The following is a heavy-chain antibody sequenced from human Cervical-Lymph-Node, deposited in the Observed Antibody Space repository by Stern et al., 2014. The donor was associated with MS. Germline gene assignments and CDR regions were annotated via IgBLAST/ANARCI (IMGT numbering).Heavy chain of an antibody. CDR1: GFTFSSYD. CDR2: IGTAGDT. Sequence: EVQLVESGGGLVQPGGSLRLSCAASGFTFSSYDMHWVRQATGKGLEWVSAIGTAGDTYYPGSVKGRFTISRENAKNSLYLQMNSLRAGDTGVYYCARGGCSSTSCYPDYYYYIMDVWGQGTTVTVSS. D-gene: IGHD2-2*01. CDR3: ARGGCSSTSCYPDYYYYIMDV. V-gene: IGHV3-13*01. J-gene: IGHJ6*02.